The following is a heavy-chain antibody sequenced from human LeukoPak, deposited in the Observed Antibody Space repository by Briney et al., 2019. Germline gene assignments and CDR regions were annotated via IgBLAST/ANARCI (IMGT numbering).Heavy chain of an antibody. Sequence: SLRLSCVASGFTLTIDWMHWVCHAPGEGLGWVSGSSWNSGSIGYADSVKGRFTISRDNAKHSMYLQMNSLRAEDMTLYYCAKGTYYYDSRFDYWGQGTLVTVSS. CDR3: AKGTYYYDSRFDY. J-gene: IGHJ4*02. CDR1: GFTLTIDW. V-gene: IGHV3-9*03. D-gene: IGHD3-22*01. CDR2: SSWNSGSI.